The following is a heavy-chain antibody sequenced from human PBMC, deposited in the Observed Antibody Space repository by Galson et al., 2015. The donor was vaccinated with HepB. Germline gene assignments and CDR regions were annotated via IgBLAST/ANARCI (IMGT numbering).Heavy chain of an antibody. CDR2: ISGGGDGT. D-gene: IGHD2-8*02. J-gene: IGHJ6*02. CDR1: GFTFSSYA. V-gene: IGHV3-23*01. Sequence: SLRLSCAASGFTFSSYAISWVRQAPGKGLEWVSTISGGGDGTYYADSVKGRFTVSRDNAKNTLSLQMNGLRDEDTAVYYCAKSLGTGAARGLDVWGQGTTVTVSS. CDR3: AKSLGTGAARGLDV.